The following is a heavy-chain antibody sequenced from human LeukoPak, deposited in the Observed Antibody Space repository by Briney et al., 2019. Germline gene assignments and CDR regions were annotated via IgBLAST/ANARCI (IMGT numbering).Heavy chain of an antibody. Sequence: GASVKVSCKASGYTFTSYGISWVRQAPGQGLEWMGWISAYNGNTNYAQKLQGRVTMTTDTSTSTAYMELRSLRSDDTAVYYCARDRARDLYGDYEAGAFDIWGQGTMVTVSS. CDR2: ISAYNGNT. D-gene: IGHD4-17*01. V-gene: IGHV1-18*01. J-gene: IGHJ3*02. CDR1: GYTFTSYG. CDR3: ARDRARDLYGDYEAGAFDI.